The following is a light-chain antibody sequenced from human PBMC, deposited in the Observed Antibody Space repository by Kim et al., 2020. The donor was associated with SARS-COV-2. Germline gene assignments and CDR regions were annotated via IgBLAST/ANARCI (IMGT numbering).Light chain of an antibody. J-gene: IGKJ4*01. CDR1: QSVSNN. V-gene: IGKV3-15*01. CDR2: GAS. Sequence: SVSPGERATLFCRASQSVSNNLAWYQQKPGQTPRLLIYGASTRATGIPARFSGRGSGTEFTLTISSLQSEDFAVYYCQQYNDWLAFGGGTKVDIK. CDR3: QQYNDWLA.